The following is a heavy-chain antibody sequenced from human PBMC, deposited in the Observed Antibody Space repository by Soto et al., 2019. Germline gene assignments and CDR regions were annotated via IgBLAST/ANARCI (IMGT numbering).Heavy chain of an antibody. CDR2: IYYSGST. CDR1: GGSISSGGYY. J-gene: IGHJ4*02. Sequence: SETLSLTCTVSGGSISSGGYYWSWIRQHPGKGLEWIGYIYYSGSTYYKSSLKSRVTISVDTSKNQFSLKLSSVTAADTAIYYCVRPRITGTTSPFAYWGQGTLVTVSS. CDR3: VRPRITGTTSPFAY. V-gene: IGHV4-31*03. D-gene: IGHD1-20*01.